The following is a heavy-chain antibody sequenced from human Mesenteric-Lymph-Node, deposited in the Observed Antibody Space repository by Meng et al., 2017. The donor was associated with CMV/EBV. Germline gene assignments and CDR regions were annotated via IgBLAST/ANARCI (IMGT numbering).Heavy chain of an antibody. V-gene: IGHV3-53*01. Sequence: GGSLRLSCAASGFTFGSYTMSWVRQAPGKGLEWVSVIYSDDRTYYTDSVKGRFTISRDNSKSLLFLQMNSLRAEDTAVYYCARDRGYSYGMDVWGQGTTVTVSS. CDR2: IYSDDRT. J-gene: IGHJ6*02. CDR1: GFTFGSYT. CDR3: ARDRGYSYGMDV.